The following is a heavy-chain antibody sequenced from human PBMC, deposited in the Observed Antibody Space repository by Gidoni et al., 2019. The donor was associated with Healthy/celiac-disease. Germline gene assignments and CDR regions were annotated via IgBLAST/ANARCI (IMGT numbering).Heavy chain of an antibody. J-gene: IGHJ6*02. Sequence: EVQLVQSGAEVKKPGESLRISCKGSGYSFTSYWISWVRQMPGKGLEWMGRIDPSDSYTNYSPSFQGHVTISADKSISTAYLQWSSLKASDTAMYYCARHGVLWFGGDYYYYGMDVWGQGTTVTVSS. CDR3: ARHGVLWFGGDYYYYGMDV. CDR2: IDPSDSYT. D-gene: IGHD3-10*01. CDR1: GYSFTSYW. V-gene: IGHV5-10-1*03.